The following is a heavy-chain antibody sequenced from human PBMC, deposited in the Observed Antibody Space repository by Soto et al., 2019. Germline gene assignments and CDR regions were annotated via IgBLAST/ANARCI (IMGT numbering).Heavy chain of an antibody. CDR1: GGSISSYY. D-gene: IGHD1-20*01. V-gene: IGHV4-4*07. Sequence: PSETLSLTCTVSGGSISSYYWSWIRQPAGKGLEWIGRIYTSGSTNYNPSLKSRVTISVDTSTNQFSLRLTSVTAADTAVYYCTRRYNWNDYYFDPWGQGTLVTVSS. J-gene: IGHJ5*02. CDR2: IYTSGST. CDR3: TRRYNWNDYYFDP.